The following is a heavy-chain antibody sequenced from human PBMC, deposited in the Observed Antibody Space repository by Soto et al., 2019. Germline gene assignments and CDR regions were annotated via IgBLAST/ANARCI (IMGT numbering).Heavy chain of an antibody. D-gene: IGHD4-4*01. CDR1: GFTFSSYA. CDR3: AKARTTSDYYYYMDV. V-gene: IGHV3-23*01. J-gene: IGHJ6*03. Sequence: GGSLRLSCAASGFTFSSYAMTWVRQAPGKGLEWVSGISGSGGSTYYADSVKGRFTISRDNSKNTLYLQMNSLRAEDTAVYYCAKARTTSDYYYYMDVWGKGTTVTVSS. CDR2: ISGSGGST.